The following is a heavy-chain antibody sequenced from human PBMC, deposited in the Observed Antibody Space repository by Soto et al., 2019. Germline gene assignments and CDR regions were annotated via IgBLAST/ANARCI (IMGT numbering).Heavy chain of an antibody. CDR2: VYHTGST. V-gene: IGHV4-30-4*01. CDR1: GDSMSRGDYY. Sequence: SETLSLTCTVSGDSMSRGDYYWSWIRLPPGKGLEWIGFVYHTGSTYYSPSLKSRVDISVDTSKNQFSLKLNSVTAADTAVYYCARDKITGLFDYWGQGTLVTSPQ. D-gene: IGHD2-8*02. J-gene: IGHJ4*02. CDR3: ARDKITGLFDY.